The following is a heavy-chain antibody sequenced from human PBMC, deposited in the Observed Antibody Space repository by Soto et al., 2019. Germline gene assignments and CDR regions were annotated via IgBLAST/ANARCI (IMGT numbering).Heavy chain of an antibody. CDR1: GFTFDDYA. CDR2: ISWNSGGI. Sequence: EVQLVESGGGLVQPGRSLRLSCAASGFTFDDYAMHWVRQAPGKGLEWVSGISWNSGGIGYADSVKGRLTISRDNAKNSLYLQMNSLRAEDTALYYCAKGLTIATRFDGFDIWGQGTMVTVSS. CDR3: AKGLTIATRFDGFDI. V-gene: IGHV3-9*01. D-gene: IGHD6-6*01. J-gene: IGHJ3*02.